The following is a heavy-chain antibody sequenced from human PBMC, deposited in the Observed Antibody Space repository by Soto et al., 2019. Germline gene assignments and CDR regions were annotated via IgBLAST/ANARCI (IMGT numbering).Heavy chain of an antibody. D-gene: IGHD2-21*02. J-gene: IGHJ4*02. CDR2: IYYTGNT. CDR3: ARLQPGYCGGDWYHYFHY. V-gene: IGHV4-30-2*01. Sequence: QVQLQESGSGLVKPSQTLSLTCAVSDDSIRSGVYSWTWIRQPPGKGLEWIGYIYYTGNTYYNPSRQSRVTMSVDRSKNQFSLNLNSVTAADTAVYYCARLQPGYCGGDWYHYFHYWGQGILVTVSS. CDR1: DDSIRSGVYS.